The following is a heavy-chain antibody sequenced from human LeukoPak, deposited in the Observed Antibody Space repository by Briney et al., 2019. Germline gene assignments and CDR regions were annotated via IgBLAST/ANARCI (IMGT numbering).Heavy chain of an antibody. CDR1: GYTFTSYG. D-gene: IGHD3-9*01. Sequence: ASVKVSCKASGYTFTSYGISRVRQAPGQGLEWMGWISAYNGNTNYAQKLQGRVTMTTDTSTSTAYMELRSLRSDDTAVYYCARNPEKYFDWLFGWDMGAFDIWGQGTMVTVSS. J-gene: IGHJ3*02. V-gene: IGHV1-18*01. CDR2: ISAYNGNT. CDR3: ARNPEKYFDWLFGWDMGAFDI.